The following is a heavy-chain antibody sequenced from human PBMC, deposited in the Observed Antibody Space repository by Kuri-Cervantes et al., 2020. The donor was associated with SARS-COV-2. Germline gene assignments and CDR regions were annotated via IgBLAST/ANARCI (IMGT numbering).Heavy chain of an antibody. Sequence: GGSLRLSCAASGFTFSSYAMHWVRQAPGKGLEWVAVISYDGSNKYYADSVKGRFTISRDNSKNTLYLQMNSLRAEDTAVYYCARVPGYDCWRGYNRFGYYGMDVWGRGTTVTVSS. CDR2: ISYDGSNK. CDR3: ARVPGYDCWRGYNRFGYYGMDV. V-gene: IGHV3-30-3*01. CDR1: GFTFSSYA. D-gene: IGHD3-3*01. J-gene: IGHJ6*02.